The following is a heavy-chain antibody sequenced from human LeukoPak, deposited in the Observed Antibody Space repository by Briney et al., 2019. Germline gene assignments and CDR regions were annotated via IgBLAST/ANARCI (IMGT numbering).Heavy chain of an antibody. CDR2: ISFDGSDK. J-gene: IGHJ4*02. V-gene: IGHV3-30*03. CDR3: ARARVLRYFDWPIPYYFDY. Sequence: GGSLRLSCAASGLTFSSYGMHWVRQAPGKGLEWVAVISFDGSDKYYADSVKGRFTISRDNSKNTLYLQMNSLRAEDTAVYYCARARVLRYFDWPIPYYFDYWGQGTLVTVSS. CDR1: GLTFSSYG. D-gene: IGHD3-9*01.